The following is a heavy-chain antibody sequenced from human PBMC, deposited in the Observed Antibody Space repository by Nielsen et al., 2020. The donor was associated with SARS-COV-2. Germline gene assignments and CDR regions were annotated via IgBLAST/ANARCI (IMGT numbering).Heavy chain of an antibody. CDR2: IYPGDSAT. D-gene: IGHD1-1*01. V-gene: IGHV5-51*01. J-gene: IGHJ5*02. CDR1: GSKFTDNW. Sequence: GESLKISCKASGSKFTDNWIGWVRQMPGKGLEWMGIIYPGDSATRYSPSFQGQVTMSVDTSTDTAYLEWRSLKASDTATYYCARYDDWFDPWGQGTLVTVTS. CDR3: ARYDDWFDP.